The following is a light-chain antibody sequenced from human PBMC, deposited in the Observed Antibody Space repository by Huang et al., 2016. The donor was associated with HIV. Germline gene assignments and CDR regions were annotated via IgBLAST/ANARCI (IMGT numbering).Light chain of an antibody. J-gene: IGKJ2*01. CDR3: MKRKDLYT. Sequence: DFVLTQTPLSLPVPPGEPASIPCRSSQSLLDSDDGTTYLDWYLQKPGQSPRLLIYTHSYRASGVPDRVSGSGSGTDFTLKSSRVEAEDVGVYYCMKRKDLYTFGQGTKLEIK. V-gene: IGKV2-40*01. CDR2: THS. CDR1: QSLLDSDDGTTY.